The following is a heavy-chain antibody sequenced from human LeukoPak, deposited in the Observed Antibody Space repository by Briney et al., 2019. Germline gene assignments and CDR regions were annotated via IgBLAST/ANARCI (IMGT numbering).Heavy chain of an antibody. J-gene: IGHJ5*02. CDR1: GGSFSGYY. Sequence: SETLSLTCAVYGGSFSGYYWSWIRQPPGKGLEWIGEINHSGSTNYNPSLKSRVTISVDTSKNQFSLKLSSVTAADTAVYYCARGNRYYYGSGSYSPKKNWFDPWGQGTLVTVSS. CDR3: ARGNRYYYGSGSYSPKKNWFDP. CDR2: INHSGST. V-gene: IGHV4-34*01. D-gene: IGHD3-10*01.